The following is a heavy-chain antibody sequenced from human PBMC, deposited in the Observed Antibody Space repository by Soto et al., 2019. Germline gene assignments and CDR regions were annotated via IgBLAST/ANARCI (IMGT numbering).Heavy chain of an antibody. D-gene: IGHD6-19*01. CDR1: GDSISSYV. J-gene: IGHJ4*02. Sequence: TLSLTSTISGDSISSYVLSWIRQPAGKRLEWSGRMYFTGTTSYNPSLKSRVTMSVDTSKNRFSLRLSSVTAADTAVYYFARDGEYSSGWFIFDHWGQGALVTVSS. V-gene: IGHV4-4*07. CDR3: ARDGEYSSGWFIFDH. CDR2: MYFTGTT.